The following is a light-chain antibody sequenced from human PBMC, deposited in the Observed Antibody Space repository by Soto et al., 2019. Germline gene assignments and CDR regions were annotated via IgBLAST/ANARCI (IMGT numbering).Light chain of an antibody. Sequence: EIVLTQSPATLSLSPGERATLSCRASQSVSSYLAWYQQKPGQAPRLLIYDASNRATGIPARFSSSGSGTDVTPNISSLEPEDFAVYYCHQRSNRPPITFGQGTRLEIK. V-gene: IGKV3-11*01. J-gene: IGKJ5*01. CDR1: QSVSSY. CDR3: HQRSNRPPIT. CDR2: DAS.